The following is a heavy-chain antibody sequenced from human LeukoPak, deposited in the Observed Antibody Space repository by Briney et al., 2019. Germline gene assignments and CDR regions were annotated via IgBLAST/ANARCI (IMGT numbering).Heavy chain of an antibody. V-gene: IGHV4-4*07. J-gene: IGHJ6*02. Sequence: SETLSLTCTVSGGYISSYYWSWIRQPAGKGLERIGRIYTGGNTNYNPSLKSRVTLSVDTSKNQFSLKLTSVTAADTAMYYCASSFAVAGYYHGMDVWGQGTTVTVSS. CDR3: ASSFAVAGYYHGMDV. CDR2: IYTGGNT. D-gene: IGHD3-3*01. CDR1: GGYISSYY.